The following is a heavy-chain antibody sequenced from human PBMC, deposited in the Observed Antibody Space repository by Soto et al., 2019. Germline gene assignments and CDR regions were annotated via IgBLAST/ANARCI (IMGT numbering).Heavy chain of an antibody. Sequence: SVKVSCKASGGTFSSYAISWVRQAPGQGLEWMEGIIPIFGTANYAQKFQGRVTISADKSTSKAYLQWNSLEASDTAIYYCAVFRSSWFGDGRLDSWGPGTLVTVSS. V-gene: IGHV1-69*06. CDR1: GGTFSSYA. D-gene: IGHD6-13*01. CDR2: IIPIFGTA. CDR3: AVFRSSWFGDGRLDS. J-gene: IGHJ4*02.